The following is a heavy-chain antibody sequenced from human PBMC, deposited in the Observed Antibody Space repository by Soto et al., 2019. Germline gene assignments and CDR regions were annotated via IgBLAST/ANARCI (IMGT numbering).Heavy chain of an antibody. CDR2: IWYDGSNK. CDR3: ARDPYYDFWSGYSWGGMGTDGMDV. V-gene: IGHV3-33*01. D-gene: IGHD3-3*01. J-gene: IGHJ6*02. Sequence: PVGSLRLSCAASGFTFSSYGMHWVRQAPGKGLEWVAVIWYDGSNKYYADSVKGRFTISRDNSKNTLYLQMNSLRAEDTAVYYCARDPYYDFWSGYSWGGMGTDGMDVWGQGTTVTVSS. CDR1: GFTFSSYG.